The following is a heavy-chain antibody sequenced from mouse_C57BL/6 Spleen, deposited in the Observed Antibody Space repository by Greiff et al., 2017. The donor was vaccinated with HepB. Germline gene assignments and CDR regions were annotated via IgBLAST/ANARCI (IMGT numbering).Heavy chain of an antibody. V-gene: IGHV1-18*01. J-gene: IGHJ3*01. D-gene: IGHD1-1*01. CDR1: GYTFTDYN. Sequence: VQLQQSGPELVKPGASVKIPCKASGYTFTDYNMDWVKQSHGKSLEWIGDINPNNGGTIYNQKFKGKATLTVDTSSSTAYMELRSLTSEDTAVYYCAREGGSSAWFAYWGQGTLVTVSA. CDR2: INPNNGGT. CDR3: AREGGSSAWFAY.